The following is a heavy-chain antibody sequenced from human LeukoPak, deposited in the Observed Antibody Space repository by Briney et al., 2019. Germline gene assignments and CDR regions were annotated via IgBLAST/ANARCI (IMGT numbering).Heavy chain of an antibody. V-gene: IGHV3-9*01. CDR2: ISWNSGSI. CDR3: AKDTIAMPRMDAFEI. J-gene: IGHJ3*02. Sequence: PGVSLRLSCAASGFSFDDYAMHWVRQAPGKGLEWVSGISWNSGSIDYADSVKGRFTISRDNAKNSLYLKMNSLRAEDTALYYCAKDTIAMPRMDAFEIWGQGTMVTVSS. CDR1: GFSFDDYA. D-gene: IGHD6-19*01.